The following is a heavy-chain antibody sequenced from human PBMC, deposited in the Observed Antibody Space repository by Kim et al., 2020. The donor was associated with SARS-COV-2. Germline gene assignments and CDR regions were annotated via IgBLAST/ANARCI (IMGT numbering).Heavy chain of an antibody. J-gene: IGHJ4*02. D-gene: IGHD4-17*01. V-gene: IGHV5-10-1*01. Sequence: GESLKISCKGSGYSFTSYWISWVRQMPGKGLEWMGSIDPSDSYTNYSPSFQGHVTISTDKSISTAYLQWSSLKASDTAMYYCARSTVPYYFDYWGQGTLVTVSS. CDR3: ARSTVPYYFDY. CDR1: GYSFTSYW. CDR2: IDPSDSYT.